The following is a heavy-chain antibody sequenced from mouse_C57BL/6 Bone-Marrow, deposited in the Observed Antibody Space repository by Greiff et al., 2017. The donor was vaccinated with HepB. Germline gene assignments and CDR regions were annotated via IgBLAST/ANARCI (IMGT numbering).Heavy chain of an antibody. CDR3: ARSYYGYETFAY. CDR2: IYPGSGNT. V-gene: IGHV1-76*01. D-gene: IGHD2-2*01. CDR1: GYTFTDYY. J-gene: IGHJ3*01. Sequence: VQLQESGAELVRPGASVKLSCKASGYTFTDYYINWVKQRPGQGLEWIARIYPGSGNTYYNEKFKGKATLTAEKSSSTAYMQLSSLTSEDSAVYFCARSYYGYETFAYWGQGTLVTVSA.